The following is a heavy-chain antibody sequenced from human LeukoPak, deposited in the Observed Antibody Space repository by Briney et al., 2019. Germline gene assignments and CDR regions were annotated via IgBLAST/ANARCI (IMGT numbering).Heavy chain of an antibody. CDR1: GGSVSSDSYY. CDR3: ARVKFTMVRGVIVPSPNWFDP. V-gene: IGHV4-61*01. Sequence: SETLSLTCTVSGGSVSSDSYYWSWIRQPPGKGLEWIGYIYYSGSTNYNPSLKSRVTISVDTSKNQFSLKLSSVTAADTAVYYCARVKFTMVRGVIVPSPNWFDPWGQGTLVTVSS. D-gene: IGHD3-10*01. J-gene: IGHJ5*02. CDR2: IYYSGST.